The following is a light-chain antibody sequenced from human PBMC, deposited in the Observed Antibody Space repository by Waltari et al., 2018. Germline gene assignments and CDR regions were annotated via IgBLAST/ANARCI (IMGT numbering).Light chain of an antibody. CDR2: QIS. V-gene: IGKV2-24*01. J-gene: IGKJ1*01. CDR3: LQTEQFPWT. CDR1: QSLVHSDGKTY. Sequence: DVVMTQTPLSLPVTLAQPASISCMSTQSLVHSDGKTYLSLLQERPVQPPRLLIYQISSRFSGVPDRFSGSGAVTDFTLKISRVEPEDVGVYYCLQTEQFPWTFGQGTKVEIQ.